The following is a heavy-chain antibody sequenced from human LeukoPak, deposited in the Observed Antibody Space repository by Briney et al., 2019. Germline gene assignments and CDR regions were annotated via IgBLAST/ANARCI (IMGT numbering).Heavy chain of an antibody. CDR2: IIPIFGTA. V-gene: IGHV1-69*01. Sequence: ASVKVSCKASGGTFSSYAISWVRQVPGQGLEWMGGIIPIFGTANYAQKFQGRVTITADESTSTAYMELSSLRSEDTAVYYCARDLSPLLWFGELTPWGQGTLVTVSS. D-gene: IGHD3-10*01. J-gene: IGHJ5*02. CDR3: ARDLSPLLWFGELTP. CDR1: GGTFSSYA.